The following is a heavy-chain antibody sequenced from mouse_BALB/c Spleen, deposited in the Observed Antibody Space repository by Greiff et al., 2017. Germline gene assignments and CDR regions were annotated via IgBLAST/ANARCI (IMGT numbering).Heavy chain of an antibody. Sequence: QVQLQQSGPGLVQPSQSLSITCTVSGFSLTSYGVHWVRQSPGKGLEWLGVIWSGGSTDYNAAFISRLSISKDNSKSQVFFKMNSLQANDTAIYYCARETMIKRGFAYWGQGTLVTVSA. CDR2: IWSGGST. J-gene: IGHJ3*01. V-gene: IGHV2-2*02. CDR1: GFSLTSYG. CDR3: ARETMIKRGFAY. D-gene: IGHD2-4*01.